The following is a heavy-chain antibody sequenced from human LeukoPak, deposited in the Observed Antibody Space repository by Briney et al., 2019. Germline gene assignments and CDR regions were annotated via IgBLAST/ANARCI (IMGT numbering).Heavy chain of an antibody. D-gene: IGHD2-2*01. CDR1: RFTFSSYS. CDR3: ARDKDTSYLSSFDY. J-gene: IGHJ4*02. Sequence: GGSLRLSCAASRFTFSSYSMNWVRQAPGKGLEWVSSISSSSSYIYYADSVKGRFTISRDNSKNTLYLQMNSLRAADTAVYYCARDKDTSYLSSFDYWGQGTLVTVSS. CDR2: ISSSSSYI. V-gene: IGHV3-21*01.